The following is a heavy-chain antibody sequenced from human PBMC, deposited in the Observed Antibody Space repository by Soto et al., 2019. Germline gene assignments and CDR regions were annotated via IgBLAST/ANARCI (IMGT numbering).Heavy chain of an antibody. J-gene: IGHJ6*03. V-gene: IGHV3-33*01. CDR3: ARDGIDIVVVPAAIETSIYYYYMDV. D-gene: IGHD2-2*02. CDR1: GFTFSSYG. Sequence: GGSLRLSCAASGFTFSSYGMHWVRQAPGKGLEWVAVIWYDGSNKYYADSVKGRFTISRGNSKNTLYLQMNSLRAEDTAVYYCARDGIDIVVVPAAIETSIYYYYMDVWGKGTTVTVSS. CDR2: IWYDGSNK.